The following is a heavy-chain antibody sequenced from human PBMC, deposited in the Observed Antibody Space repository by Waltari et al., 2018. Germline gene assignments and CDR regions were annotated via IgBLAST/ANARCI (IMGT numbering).Heavy chain of an antibody. Sequence: QVQLVQSGAEVKKPGASVKVSCKASGYTFTGYYMHWVRQAPGQGLEWMGWINPTGVGTNKAQTFQGRVTRTRDTSSSTAYMERSRLRSDDTAVYYCARDPYSSSSGPPYYYMDVWGKGTTVTISS. J-gene: IGHJ6*03. CDR2: INPTGVGT. D-gene: IGHD6-6*01. CDR1: GYTFTGYY. V-gene: IGHV1-2*02. CDR3: ARDPYSSSSGPPYYYMDV.